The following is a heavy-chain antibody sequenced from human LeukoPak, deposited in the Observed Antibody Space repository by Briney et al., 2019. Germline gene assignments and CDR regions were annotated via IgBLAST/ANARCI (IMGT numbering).Heavy chain of an antibody. Sequence: ASVKVSCKASGYTFTGYYMHWVRQAPGRGLEWMGWINPNSGGTNYAQKFQGRVTMTRDTSISTAYMELSRLRSDDTAVYYCAREGVGATFFDYWGQGTLVTVSS. D-gene: IGHD1-26*01. CDR3: AREGVGATFFDY. CDR2: INPNSGGT. V-gene: IGHV1-2*02. CDR1: GYTFTGYY. J-gene: IGHJ4*02.